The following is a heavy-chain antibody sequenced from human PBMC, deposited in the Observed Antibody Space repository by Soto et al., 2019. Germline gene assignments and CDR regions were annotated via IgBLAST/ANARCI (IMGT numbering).Heavy chain of an antibody. J-gene: IGHJ6*02. CDR2: INAGNGNT. D-gene: IGHD4-4*01. V-gene: IGHV1-3*01. CDR1: GYTFTSYA. Sequence: ASVKVSCKASGYTFTSYAMHGVRQAPGQRLEWMGWINAGNGNTKYSQKFQGRVTITRDTSASTAYMELSSLRSEDTAVYYCARGATVTCPNRDGWGRGTTAAVSS. CDR3: ARGATVTCPNRDG.